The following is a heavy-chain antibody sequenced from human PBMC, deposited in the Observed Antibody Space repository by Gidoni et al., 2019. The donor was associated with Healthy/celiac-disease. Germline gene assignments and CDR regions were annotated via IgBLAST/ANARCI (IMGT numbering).Heavy chain of an antibody. CDR2: IYYSGST. Sequence: QLQLQESGPGLVKPSETLSLTCTVSGGSISSSSYYWGWIRQPPGKGLEWIGSIYYSGSTYYNPSLKSRVTISVDTSKNQSSLKLSSVTAADTAVYYCVRGIAARDVFVAPFRWYFDLWGRGTLVTVSS. D-gene: IGHD6-6*01. CDR1: GGSISSSSYY. CDR3: VRGIAARDVFVAPFRWYFDL. V-gene: IGHV4-39*07. J-gene: IGHJ2*01.